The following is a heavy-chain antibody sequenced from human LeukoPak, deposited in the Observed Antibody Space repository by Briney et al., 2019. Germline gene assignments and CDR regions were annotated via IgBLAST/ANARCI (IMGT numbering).Heavy chain of an antibody. Sequence: AGGSLRLSCAASGFTFTSYWMTWVRQAPGQGLAWVSRVNTDGSSTTYAESVKGRFTISKDNAKNTLYLQMNGLRAEDTAVYYCARELGVGVIGDAFDIWGQGTAVTVSS. CDR2: VNTDGSST. D-gene: IGHD3-22*01. J-gene: IGHJ3*02. CDR3: ARELGVGVIGDAFDI. V-gene: IGHV3-74*01. CDR1: GFTFTSYW.